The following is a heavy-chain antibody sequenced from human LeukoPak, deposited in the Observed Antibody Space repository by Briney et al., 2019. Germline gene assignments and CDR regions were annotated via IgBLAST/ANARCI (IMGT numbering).Heavy chain of an antibody. CDR3: ARMPHDSSSYYAFDI. J-gene: IGHJ3*02. V-gene: IGHV2-70*11. CDR2: IDWDDDK. D-gene: IGHD3-22*01. CDR1: GFSLSTTGMC. Sequence: SGPTLVKPTQTLALTCTFSGFSLSTTGMCVVWIRQPPGKALEWLARIDWDDDKYYSTSLKTRLTISKDTSKNQVVLKMTNMDPVDTATYYCARMPHDSSSYYAFDIWGQGTMVTVSS.